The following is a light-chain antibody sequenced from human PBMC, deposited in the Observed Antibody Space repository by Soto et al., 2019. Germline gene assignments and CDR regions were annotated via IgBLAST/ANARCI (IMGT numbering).Light chain of an antibody. CDR1: QSVRNNY. V-gene: IGKV3-20*01. CDR2: GAS. Sequence: EIVLTQSPGTLSLSPGERATLSCRASQSVRNNYLAWYQQKVGQAPRLLIYGASRRATGIPDRFSGSGSGADFTLTIRRLEPEDFAVYYCQQYDESPRTFVQGTKLEIK. J-gene: IGKJ2*01. CDR3: QQYDESPRT.